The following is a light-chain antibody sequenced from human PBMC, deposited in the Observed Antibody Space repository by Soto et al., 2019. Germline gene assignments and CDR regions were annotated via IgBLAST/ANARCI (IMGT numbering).Light chain of an antibody. Sequence: EIVMTQSPATLSVSPGERATLSCRASQSVSINLACFQQKPGQAPRLLIYGASTRATGIPARSSGSGSGTDFTLTISSLEPEDFAVYYCQQRTNWITFGGGTKVDIK. CDR2: GAS. J-gene: IGKJ4*01. CDR1: QSVSIN. V-gene: IGKV3-15*01. CDR3: QQRTNWIT.